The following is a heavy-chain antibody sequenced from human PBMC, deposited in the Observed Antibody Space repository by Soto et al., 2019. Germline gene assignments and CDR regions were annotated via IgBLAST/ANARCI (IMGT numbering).Heavy chain of an antibody. V-gene: IGHV1-69*13. CDR2: IIPIFGTA. Sequence: ASVKVSCKASGGTFSSYAISWVRQAPGQGLEWMGGIIPIFGTANYAQKFQGRVTITADESTSTAYMELSSLRSEDTAVYYCSRVKGKGLRPYYYGMDVWGQGTTVTAP. J-gene: IGHJ6*02. D-gene: IGHD2-15*01. CDR1: GGTFSSYA. CDR3: SRVKGKGLRPYYYGMDV.